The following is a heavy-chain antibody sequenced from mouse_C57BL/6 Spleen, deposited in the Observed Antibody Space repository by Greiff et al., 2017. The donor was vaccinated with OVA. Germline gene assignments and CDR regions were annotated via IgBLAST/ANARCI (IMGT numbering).Heavy chain of an antibody. CDR2: ISDGGSYT. V-gene: IGHV5-4*01. D-gene: IGHD2-5*01. J-gene: IGHJ2*01. CDR1: GFTFSSYA. CDR3: ARSYYSNYFDY. Sequence: DVQLVESGGGLVKPGGSLKLSCAASGFTFSSYAMSWVRQTPEKRLEWVATISDGGSYTYYPDNVKGRFTISRDNAKNNLYLQMSHLKSEDTAMYYCARSYYSNYFDYWGQGTTLTVSS.